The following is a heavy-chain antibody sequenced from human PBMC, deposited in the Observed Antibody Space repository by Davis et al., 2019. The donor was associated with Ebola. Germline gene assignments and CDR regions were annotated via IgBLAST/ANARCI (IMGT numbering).Heavy chain of an antibody. CDR1: GGSISSYY. D-gene: IGHD3-10*01. J-gene: IGHJ5*02. Sequence: MPSETLSLTCTVSGGSISSYYWSWIRQPPGKGLEWIGSIYYSGSTYYNPSLKSRVTISVDTSKNQFSLKLSSVTAADTAVYYCARGVAYTWFDPWGQGTLVTVSS. CDR2: IYYSGST. V-gene: IGHV4-59*05. CDR3: ARGVAYTWFDP.